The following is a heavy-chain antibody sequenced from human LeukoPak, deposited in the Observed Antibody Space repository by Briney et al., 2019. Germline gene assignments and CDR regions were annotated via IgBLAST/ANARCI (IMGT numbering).Heavy chain of an antibody. D-gene: IGHD7-27*01. CDR3: ARELGINAFDV. V-gene: IGHV1-2*02. Sequence: GASVKVSCEASGYTLTDKHLYWVRQAPGQGLEWMGWIDPKSGVTNVAQNFQGRLTMTRDTSINTAYMELSRLTSDDTTVYYCARELGINAFDVWGRGTMVTVSS. CDR1: GYTLTDKH. CDR2: IDPKSGVT. J-gene: IGHJ3*01.